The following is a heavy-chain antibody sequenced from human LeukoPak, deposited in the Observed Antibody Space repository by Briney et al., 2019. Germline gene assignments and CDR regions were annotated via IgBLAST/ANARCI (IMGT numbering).Heavy chain of an antibody. Sequence: ASVKVSCMASGYTFTGYYMHWVRQAPGQGLEWMGWINPNSGGTNYAKNFQGRVTMTRDTSIRTAYMELSRLRSDDTAVYYCARGGYCSSTSCSDAFDIWGQGTMVTVSS. CDR3: ARGGYCSSTSCSDAFDI. CDR2: INPNSGGT. CDR1: GYTFTGYY. V-gene: IGHV1-2*02. D-gene: IGHD2-2*01. J-gene: IGHJ3*02.